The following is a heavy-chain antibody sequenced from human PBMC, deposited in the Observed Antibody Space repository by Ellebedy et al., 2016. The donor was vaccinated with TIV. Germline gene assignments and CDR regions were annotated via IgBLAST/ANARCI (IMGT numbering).Heavy chain of an antibody. J-gene: IGHJ4*02. D-gene: IGHD2-15*01. CDR2: IRNTGNDL. CDR1: GFTSTTYT. V-gene: IGHV3-21*01. Sequence: PGGSLRLSCTAPGFTSTTYTMNWVRQAPGKGLEWVSSIRNTGNDLYYADSVKGRFTISRDNAKNSLYLQMNSLRAEDTSVYYCARGGGCQGGNCYWMDCWGQGTLVAVSS. CDR3: ARGGGCQGGNCYWMDC.